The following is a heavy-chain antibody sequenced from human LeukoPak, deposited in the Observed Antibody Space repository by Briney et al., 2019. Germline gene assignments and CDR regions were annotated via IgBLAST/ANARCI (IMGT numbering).Heavy chain of an antibody. V-gene: IGHV3-23*01. CDR1: GFTSSTYA. Sequence: GGSLRLSCEVSGFTSSTYAMTWVRQAPGKGLEWVSGISGSGAATYYAESVKGRFTISRDNSKSTLYLQMNTLRADDTAVYYCAKGATSGWLLYWFDPWGQGTLATVSS. D-gene: IGHD6-19*01. CDR2: ISGSGAAT. CDR3: AKGATSGWLLYWFDP. J-gene: IGHJ5*02.